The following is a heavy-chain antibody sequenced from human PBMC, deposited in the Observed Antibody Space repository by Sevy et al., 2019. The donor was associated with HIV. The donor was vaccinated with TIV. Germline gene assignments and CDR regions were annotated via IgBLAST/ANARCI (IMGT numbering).Heavy chain of an antibody. J-gene: IGHJ4*02. CDR3: TLWKGGHSIFDY. CDR2: LKSKGYGGTL. Sequence: GGSLRLSCTASGFTFGDYAMSWVRQAPGKGLEWVAFLKSKGYGGTLDNAASVKGRFTMSSDDSKSIAYLQMNDLKTEVTGVYYCTLWKGGHSIFDYWGQGALVTVSS. V-gene: IGHV3-49*04. D-gene: IGHD1-1*01. CDR1: GFTFGDYA.